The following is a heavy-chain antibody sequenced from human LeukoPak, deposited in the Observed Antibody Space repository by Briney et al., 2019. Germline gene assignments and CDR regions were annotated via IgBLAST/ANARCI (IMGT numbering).Heavy chain of an antibody. D-gene: IGHD3-10*01. CDR2: ISSSSSII. CDR1: GFTFSSCS. CDR3: AREAMVRGVPDAFDI. Sequence: GGSLRLSCAASGFTFSSCSMNWVRQAPGMGLEWVSYISSSSSIIYYADSVKGRFTISRDNAKNSLYLQMSSLRDEDTAVYYCAREAMVRGVPDAFDIWGQGTVVTVSS. J-gene: IGHJ3*02. V-gene: IGHV3-48*02.